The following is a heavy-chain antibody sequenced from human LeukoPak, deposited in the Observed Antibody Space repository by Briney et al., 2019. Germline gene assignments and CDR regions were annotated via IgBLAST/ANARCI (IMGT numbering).Heavy chain of an antibody. J-gene: IGHJ3*02. V-gene: IGHV4-4*07. D-gene: IGHD6-19*01. CDR3: ARVVIAVARWGAFDI. Sequence: SETLSLTCTVSDASFSTHYWSWIRQPAGKGLEWIGRIHSSGSTNYNPSLKSRVTMSIDMSKNRFSLKLSSVTAADTAVYYCARVVIAVARWGAFDIWGQGTMVTVSS. CDR1: DASFSTHY. CDR2: IHSSGST.